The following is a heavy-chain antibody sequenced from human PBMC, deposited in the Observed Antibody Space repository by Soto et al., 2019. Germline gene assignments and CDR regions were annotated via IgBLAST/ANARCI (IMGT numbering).Heavy chain of an antibody. CDR1: GFAFNNYG. CDR3: AREDSIIIPAVSDF. Sequence: PXGSLRLSCTVSGFAFNNYGINWVRQAPGKGLEWVSSISKSDYTYYSDSVKGRFAISRDNAKSSVSLQMNTLRVEDTAVYYCAREDSIIIPAVSDFWGQGTLVTVS. J-gene: IGHJ4*02. CDR2: ISKSDYT. D-gene: IGHD2-2*01. V-gene: IGHV3-21*01.